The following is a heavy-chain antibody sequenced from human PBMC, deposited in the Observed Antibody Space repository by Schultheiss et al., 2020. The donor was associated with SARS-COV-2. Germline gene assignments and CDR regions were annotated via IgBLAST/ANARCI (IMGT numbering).Heavy chain of an antibody. CDR2: INPSVGST. D-gene: IGHD6-19*01. CDR1: GYSFTSYY. J-gene: IGHJ2*01. Sequence: ASVKVSCKASGYSFTSYYMHWVRQAPGQGLEWMGIINPSVGSTSYAQRFQGRVTITADESTSTAYMELSSLRSEDTAVYYCARDPAQWLLDWYFDLWGRGTLVTVSS. CDR3: ARDPAQWLLDWYFDL. V-gene: IGHV1-46*01.